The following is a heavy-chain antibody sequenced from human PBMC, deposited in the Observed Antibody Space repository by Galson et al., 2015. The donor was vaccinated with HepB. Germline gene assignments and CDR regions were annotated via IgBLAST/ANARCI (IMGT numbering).Heavy chain of an antibody. V-gene: IGHV5-10-1*01. CDR2: IDPSDSYT. Sequence: QSGAEVKKPGESLRISCKGSGYSFTSYWISWVRQMPGKGLEWMGRIDPSDSYTNYSTSFQGHVTISADKSISTAYLQWSSLKASDTAMYYCARLLGGDSSGYQPRDYWGQGTLVTVSS. CDR3: ARLLGGDSSGYQPRDY. D-gene: IGHD3-22*01. J-gene: IGHJ4*02. CDR1: GYSFTSYW.